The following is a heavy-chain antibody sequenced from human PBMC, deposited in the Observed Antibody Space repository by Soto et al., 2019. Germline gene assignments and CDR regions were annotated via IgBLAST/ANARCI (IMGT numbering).Heavy chain of an antibody. CDR2: INHSGST. Sequence: PSETLSLTCAVYGGSFSGYYWSWIRQPPGKGLEWIGEINHSGSTNYNPSLKSRVTISVDTSKNQFSLKLSSVTAADTAVYYCAFGNPHYGDYGVRTDSPLDYWGQGTLVTVSS. D-gene: IGHD4-17*01. CDR1: GGSFSGYY. CDR3: AFGNPHYGDYGVRTDSPLDY. J-gene: IGHJ4*02. V-gene: IGHV4-34*01.